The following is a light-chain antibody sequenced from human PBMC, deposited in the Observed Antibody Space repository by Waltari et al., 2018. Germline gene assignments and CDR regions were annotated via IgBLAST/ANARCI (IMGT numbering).Light chain of an antibody. CDR3: QQYGSSPG. Sequence: EIVLTQSPGTLSLSPGERASLSCRASQSVSTSYLAWYQQKPGQPPRLLIYGASNRATGIPDRFSGSGSGTDFTLTISRLEPEDFVVYYCQQYGSSPGFGPGTRLELK. J-gene: IGKJ5*01. CDR1: QSVSTSY. V-gene: IGKV3-20*01. CDR2: GAS.